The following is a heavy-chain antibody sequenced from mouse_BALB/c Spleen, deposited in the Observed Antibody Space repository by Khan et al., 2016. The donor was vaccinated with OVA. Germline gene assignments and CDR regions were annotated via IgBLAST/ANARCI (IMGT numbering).Heavy chain of an antibody. V-gene: IGHV3-2*02. CDR3: ARQKYYGYALDY. CDR1: GYSISSNYA. Sequence: EVQLQESGPGLVNPCESVSLTCTVAGYSISSNYAWSGIRQFPGNKLEWMGNISYSGSTSYNPSLKRRISITRDTSKNQFFLQLNSVTAEDTATYYCARQKYYGYALDYWGQGTSVTVSS. CDR2: ISYSGST. J-gene: IGHJ4*01. D-gene: IGHD1-1*01.